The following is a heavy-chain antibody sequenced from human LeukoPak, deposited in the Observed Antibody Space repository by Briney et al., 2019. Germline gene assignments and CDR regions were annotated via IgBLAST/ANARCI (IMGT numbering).Heavy chain of an antibody. CDR2: IRSKANSYAT. CDR1: GFTFSSYG. D-gene: IGHD6-6*01. CDR3: ARVSRAARRPYYYMDV. Sequence: GGSLRLSCAASGFTFSSYGMHWVRQASGKGLEWVGRIRSKANSYATAYAASVKGRFTISRDDSKNTAYLQMNSLKTEDTAVYYCARVSRAARRPYYYMDVWGKGTTVTVSS. V-gene: IGHV3-73*01. J-gene: IGHJ6*03.